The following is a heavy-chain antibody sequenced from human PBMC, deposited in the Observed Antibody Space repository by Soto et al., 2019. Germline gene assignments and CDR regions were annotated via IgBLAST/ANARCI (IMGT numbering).Heavy chain of an antibody. CDR3: ARAHNYDFWSGYGWFDP. D-gene: IGHD3-3*01. CDR1: GYTFTSYY. V-gene: IGHV1-8*02. CDR2: MNPNSGNT. Sequence: ASVKVSCKASGYTFTSYYMHWVRQAPGQGLEWMGIMNPNSGNTGYAQKFQGRVTMTRNTSTSTAYMELSSLRSEDTAVYYCARAHNYDFWSGYGWFDPWGQGTLVTVSS. J-gene: IGHJ5*02.